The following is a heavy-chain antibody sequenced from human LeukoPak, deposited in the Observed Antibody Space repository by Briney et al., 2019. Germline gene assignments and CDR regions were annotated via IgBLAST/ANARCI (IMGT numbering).Heavy chain of an antibody. V-gene: IGHV3-23*01. D-gene: IGHD1-26*01. J-gene: IGHJ4*02. CDR3: EKDFSIVGAPRFAY. CDR1: GFTFSSYA. CDR2: ISGSGGST. Sequence: PGGSLRLSCAASGFTFSSYAMSWVRQAPGKGLEWVSAISGSGGSTYYADSVKGRFTISRDNSKNTLYLQMNSLRAEDTAVYYCEKDFSIVGAPRFAYWGQGTLVTASS.